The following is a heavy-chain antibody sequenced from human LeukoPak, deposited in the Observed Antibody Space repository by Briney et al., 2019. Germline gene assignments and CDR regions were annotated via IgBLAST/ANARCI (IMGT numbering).Heavy chain of an antibody. CDR3: ARHLLIGDATGGFDF. CDR2: ISAYSGNT. Sequence: ASVKVSCKASGYTFTNYGISWVRQAPGQGLEWMGWISAYSGNTNYAQNLQGRVTMTTDTSTSTAYMELRSLRSDDTAVYYCARHLLIGDATGGFDFWGQGTLVTVSS. CDR1: GYTFTNYG. D-gene: IGHD2-21*01. V-gene: IGHV1-18*01. J-gene: IGHJ4*02.